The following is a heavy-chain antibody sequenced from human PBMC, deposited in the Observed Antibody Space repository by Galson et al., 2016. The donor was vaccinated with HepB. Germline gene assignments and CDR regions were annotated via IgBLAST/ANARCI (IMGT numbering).Heavy chain of an antibody. Sequence: SLRLSCAASGFNISDFYMSWIRQAPGMGLEYIGYTSSSGTYTNYADSVKGRSIISRDNAKNSVFLQMNSLRVDDTAVYYCARIPIASDNWFDPWGQGTQVTVSS. CDR1: GFNISDFY. J-gene: IGHJ5*02. CDR3: ARIPIASDNWFDP. V-gene: IGHV3-11*06. CDR2: TSSSGTYT. D-gene: IGHD2-21*01.